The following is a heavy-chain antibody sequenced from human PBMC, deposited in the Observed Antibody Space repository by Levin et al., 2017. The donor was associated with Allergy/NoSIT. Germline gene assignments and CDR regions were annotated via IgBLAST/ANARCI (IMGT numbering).Heavy chain of an antibody. CDR1: GYTFTSYD. D-gene: IGHD3-22*01. V-gene: IGHV1-8*01. CDR3: ARPRYDRSSYASDDAFDI. J-gene: IGHJ3*02. CDR2: MNPNSGDT. Sequence: ASVKVSCKASGYTFTSYDIHWVRQATGQGFEWMGWMNPNSGDTAYTQKFQGRITMTRNTSMNTAYMELSSLRSEDTAVYYCARPRYDRSSYASDDAFDIWGQGTVVTVSS.